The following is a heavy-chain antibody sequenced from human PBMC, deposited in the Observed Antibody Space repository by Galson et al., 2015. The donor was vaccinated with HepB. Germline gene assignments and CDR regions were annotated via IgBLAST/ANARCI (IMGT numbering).Heavy chain of an antibody. CDR3: ARLPIVVVPAAKYHYYYGMDV. D-gene: IGHD2-2*01. CDR2: IYPGDSDT. Sequence: QSGAEVKKPGESLKISCKGSGYSFTSYWIGWVRQMPGKGLEWMGIIYPGDSDTRYSPSFQGQVTISADKSISTAYLQWSSLKASDTAMYYCARLPIVVVPAAKYHYYYGMDVWGQGTTVTVSS. V-gene: IGHV5-51*01. J-gene: IGHJ6*02. CDR1: GYSFTSYW.